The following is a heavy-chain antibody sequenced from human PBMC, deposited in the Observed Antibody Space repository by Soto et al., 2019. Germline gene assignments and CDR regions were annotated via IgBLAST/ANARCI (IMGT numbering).Heavy chain of an antibody. CDR2: ISYDGSNK. J-gene: IGHJ1*01. V-gene: IGHV3-30*18. CDR3: AKGAPAQH. CDR1: GFTFSSYG. Sequence: GGSLRLSCAASGFTFSSYGMHWVRQAPGKGLEWVAVISYDGSNKYYADSVKGRFTISRDNSKNTLYLQMNSLRAEDTAVYYCAKGAPAQHWGQGTLVTVSS.